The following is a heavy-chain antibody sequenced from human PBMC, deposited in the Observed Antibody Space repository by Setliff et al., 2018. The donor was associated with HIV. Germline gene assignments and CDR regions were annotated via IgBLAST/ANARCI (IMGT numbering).Heavy chain of an antibody. CDR1: GGTFSSYA. Sequence: SVKVSCKASGGTFSSYAISWVRQAPGQGLEWMGGIIPIFGTANYAQKFQGRVTITTDESTSTAYMELSSLRSEDTAVYYCASGGYNFWSGYPNAFDIWGQGTMVTVSS. V-gene: IGHV1-69*05. CDR3: ASGGYNFWSGYPNAFDI. D-gene: IGHD3-3*01. J-gene: IGHJ3*02. CDR2: IIPIFGTA.